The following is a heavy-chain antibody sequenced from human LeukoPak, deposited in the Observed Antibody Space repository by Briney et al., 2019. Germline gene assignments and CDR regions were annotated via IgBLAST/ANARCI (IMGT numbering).Heavy chain of an antibody. Sequence: GGSLRLSCVASGFTFSYSWMIWVRQAPGKGLEWVANIKQDGSEKYYVDSVKGRFTISRDNAKKSLYLQMNSLRVEDTAVYYCARDRSFSPPWGQGILVTVSS. V-gene: IGHV3-7*01. CDR2: IKQDGSEK. CDR1: GFTFSYSW. J-gene: IGHJ5*02. D-gene: IGHD3-3*02. CDR3: ARDRSFSPP.